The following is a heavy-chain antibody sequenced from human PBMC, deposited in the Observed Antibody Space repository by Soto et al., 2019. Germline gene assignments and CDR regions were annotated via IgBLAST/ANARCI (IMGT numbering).Heavy chain of an antibody. V-gene: IGHV3-66*01. Sequence: EVQLVESGGGLVQPGGSLRLSCAASGFTVSSNYMSWVRQAPGKGLEWVSVIYSGGSTYYADSVKVRFTISRDNSKNTRYLQMNSVRAEDTAVYYCARDRIPTGMDVWGQGTTVTVSS. CDR2: IYSGGST. CDR1: GFTVSSNY. CDR3: ARDRIPTGMDV. J-gene: IGHJ6*02.